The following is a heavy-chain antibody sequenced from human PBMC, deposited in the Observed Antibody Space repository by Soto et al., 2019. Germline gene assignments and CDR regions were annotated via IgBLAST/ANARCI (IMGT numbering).Heavy chain of an antibody. D-gene: IGHD1-7*01. Sequence: ASVKVSCKASGGTFSSYAISWVRQAPGQGLEWMGGIIPIFGTANYAQKFQGRVTITADESTSTAYMELSSLRSEDTAVYYCARGRLELLSAQYGMDVWGQGTTVTVSS. CDR1: GGTFSSYA. CDR3: ARGRLELLSAQYGMDV. J-gene: IGHJ6*02. CDR2: IIPIFGTA. V-gene: IGHV1-69*13.